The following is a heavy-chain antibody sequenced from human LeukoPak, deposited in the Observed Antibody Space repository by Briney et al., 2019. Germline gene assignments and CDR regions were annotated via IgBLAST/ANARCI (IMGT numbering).Heavy chain of an antibody. J-gene: IGHJ4*02. D-gene: IGHD6-19*01. CDR2: IRYDGSNK. Sequence: PGGSLRLSCAASGFTFSSYGMHWVRQAPGKGLEWVAFIRYDGSNKYYADSVKGRFTISRDNSKNALYLQMNSLRAEDTAVYYCAKDLYSSGWQFDYWGQGTLVTVSS. CDR3: AKDLYSSGWQFDY. V-gene: IGHV3-30*02. CDR1: GFTFSSYG.